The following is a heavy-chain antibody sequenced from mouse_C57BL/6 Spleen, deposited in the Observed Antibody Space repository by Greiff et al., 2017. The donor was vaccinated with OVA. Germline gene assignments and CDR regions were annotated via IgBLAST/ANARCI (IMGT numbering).Heavy chain of an antibody. CDR1: GYTFTSYW. D-gene: IGHD1-1*01. CDR3: ARSSRGGDY. CDR2: IDPSDSET. V-gene: IGHV1-52*01. Sequence: QVQLQQPGAELVRPGSSVKLSCKASGYTFTSYWMHWVKQRPIQGLEWIGNIDPSDSETHYNQKFKDKATLTVDESSSTAYMQLRRLTAEDSAVYYCARSSRGGDYWGQGTTLTVSS. J-gene: IGHJ2*01.